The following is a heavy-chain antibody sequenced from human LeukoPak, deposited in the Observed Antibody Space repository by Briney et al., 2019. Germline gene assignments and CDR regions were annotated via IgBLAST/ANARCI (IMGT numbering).Heavy chain of an antibody. Sequence: GGSLRLSCAGSGFPFSSYTINWVRQGPGKGMEWASTISHSGATYYADSVKGRFTISRDNSKNTVFLQMNSLRAEDTALYFCARRSHASPAGYSPFFASWGQGTLVTVSS. D-gene: IGHD6-13*01. J-gene: IGHJ4*02. V-gene: IGHV3-23*01. CDR3: ARRSHASPAGYSPFFAS. CDR1: GFPFSSYT. CDR2: ISHSGAT.